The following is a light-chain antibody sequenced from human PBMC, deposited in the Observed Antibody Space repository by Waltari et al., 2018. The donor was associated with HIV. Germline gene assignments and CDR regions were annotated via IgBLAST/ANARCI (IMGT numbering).Light chain of an antibody. CDR2: DAA. CDR1: QSIGTS. J-gene: IGKJ2*03. V-gene: IGKV1-12*01. CDR3: QQANNFPHS. Sequence: DTQMTQSLSSVSASVGDRVTITCRASQSIGTSVAWYQQKPDRTPKLLIFDAARLQTGVPSRFSGSGSGTDFTLTITSLQPEDLATYYCQQANNFPHSFGQGT.